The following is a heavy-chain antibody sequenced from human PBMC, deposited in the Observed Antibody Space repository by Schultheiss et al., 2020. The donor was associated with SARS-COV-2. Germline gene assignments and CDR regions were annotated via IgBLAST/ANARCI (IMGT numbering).Heavy chain of an antibody. CDR2: ISGSGGST. J-gene: IGHJ3*02. CDR1: GFTFSSYW. V-gene: IGHV3-23*01. CDR3: ASDTAMARVWAFDI. Sequence: GGSLRLSCAASGFTFSSYWMSWVRQAPGKGLEWVSAISGSGGSTYYADSVKGRFTISRDNSKNTLYLQMNSLRAEDTAVYYCASDTAMARVWAFDIWGQGTMVTVSS. D-gene: IGHD5-18*01.